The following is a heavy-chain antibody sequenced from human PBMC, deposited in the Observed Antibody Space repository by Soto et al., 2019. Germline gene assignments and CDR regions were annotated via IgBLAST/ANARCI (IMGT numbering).Heavy chain of an antibody. Sequence: QVQLVQSGAEVKKPGSSVKVSCKDSGGTFSTYSMFWVRQAPGQGLEWMGRIIPMLGIANHAQRFQDRVTITADKSTATVHMELSSLRSEDTALYYCTIGSWSGEVFDIWGQGTMVTVSS. CDR3: TIGSWSGEVFDI. V-gene: IGHV1-69*02. CDR1: GGTFSTYS. CDR2: IIPMLGIA. D-gene: IGHD2-21*01. J-gene: IGHJ3*02.